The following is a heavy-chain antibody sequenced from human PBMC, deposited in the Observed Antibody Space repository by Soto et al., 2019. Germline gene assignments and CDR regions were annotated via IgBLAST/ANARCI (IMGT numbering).Heavy chain of an antibody. CDR3: AGGSGSYYY. J-gene: IGHJ4*02. V-gene: IGHV4-30-2*01. Sequence: QLQLQESGSGLVKPSQTLSLTCAVSGGAISSGGYSWSWIRQPPGKGLEWIGYIYHSGSTYYNPSLTSRLTISVATSKNQFSLKLSSVTTADTAVYYCAGGSGSYYYWGQGTLVTVSS. D-gene: IGHD3-10*01. CDR1: GGAISSGGYS. CDR2: IYHSGST.